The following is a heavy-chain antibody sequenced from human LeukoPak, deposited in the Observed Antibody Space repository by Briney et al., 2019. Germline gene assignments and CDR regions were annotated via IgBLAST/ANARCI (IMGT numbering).Heavy chain of an antibody. CDR1: GYTFTSYD. CDR3: ARGGFLEWSSFDY. Sequence: VASVKVSCKASGYTFTSYDINWVRQATGQGLEWMGFMNPNSGNTGYAQKFQGRITITRNTSISTAYMELSGLRSEDTAVYYCARGGFLEWSSFDYWGQETLVTVSS. CDR2: MNPNSGNT. J-gene: IGHJ4*02. D-gene: IGHD3-3*01. V-gene: IGHV1-8*01.